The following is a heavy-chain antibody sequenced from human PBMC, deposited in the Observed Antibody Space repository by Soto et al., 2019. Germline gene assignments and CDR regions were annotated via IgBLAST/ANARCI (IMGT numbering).Heavy chain of an antibody. Sequence: LSLTCTVSGGSISSGDYYWSWIRQPPGKGLEWIGYIYYSGSTYYNPSLKSRVTISVDTSKNQFSLKLSSVTAADTAVYYCARGRDTAMVTSVLFDYWGQGTLVTVSS. V-gene: IGHV4-30-4*01. D-gene: IGHD5-18*01. CDR1: GGSISSGDYY. J-gene: IGHJ4*02. CDR2: IYYSGST. CDR3: ARGRDTAMVTSVLFDY.